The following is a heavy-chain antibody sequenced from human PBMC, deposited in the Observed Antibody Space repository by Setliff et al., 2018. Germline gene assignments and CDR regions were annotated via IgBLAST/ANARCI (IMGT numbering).Heavy chain of an antibody. D-gene: IGHD6-13*01. Sequence: ASVKVSCKASGYTFTNYGINWVRQAPGQGLEWMGWIRPHDGNTIYEQKLQGRVNMTRDTSTSTVYMELRSLKSEDTATYFCARGLIAYASWYPNKHTYYYYMDVWGKGTTV. V-gene: IGHV1-18*01. CDR1: GYTFTNYG. J-gene: IGHJ6*03. CDR3: ARGLIAYASWYPNKHTYYYYMDV. CDR2: IRPHDGNT.